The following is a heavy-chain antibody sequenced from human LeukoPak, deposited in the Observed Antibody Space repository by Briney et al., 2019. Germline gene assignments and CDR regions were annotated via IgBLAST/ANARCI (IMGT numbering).Heavy chain of an antibody. V-gene: IGHV3-23*01. CDR1: GFTFSSYA. Sequence: GGSLRLSCAASGFTFSSYAMSWVRQAPGKALEWVSAISGSGGSTYYADSVKGRFTISRDNSKNTLYLQMNSLRAEDTAVYYCAKDEPRAAVAGNPFDYWGQGTLVTVSS. D-gene: IGHD6-19*01. J-gene: IGHJ4*02. CDR2: ISGSGGST. CDR3: AKDEPRAAVAGNPFDY.